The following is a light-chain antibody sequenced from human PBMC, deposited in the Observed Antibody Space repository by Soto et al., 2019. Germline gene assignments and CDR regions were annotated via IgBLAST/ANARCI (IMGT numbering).Light chain of an antibody. J-gene: IGLJ1*01. CDR1: SSDVGVYNY. Sequence: QSALTQPASVVGSPGQSITISCTGSSSDVGVYNYVSWYQQHPGKAPILLIYEVTYRPSGVSDRFSGSKSGNTASLTISGLQAEDEADYYCSSYKRITNYVFGTGTKVTVL. CDR2: EVT. V-gene: IGLV2-14*01. CDR3: SSYKRITNYV.